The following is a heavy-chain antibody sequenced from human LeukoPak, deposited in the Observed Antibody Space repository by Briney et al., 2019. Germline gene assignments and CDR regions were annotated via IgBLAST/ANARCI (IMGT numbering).Heavy chain of an antibody. V-gene: IGHV4-61*02. J-gene: IGHJ4*02. CDR1: GGSISSSSYY. CDR2: IYASGST. CDR3: ARVFRYCSGGSCYSGVEY. Sequence: SETLSLTCTVSGGSISSSSYYWSWVRQPAGKELEWIGRIYASGSTNYNPSLKSRVTISIDRSKNQLSLKLSSVTAADTAVYYCARVFRYCSGGSCYSGVEYWGQGTLVTVSS. D-gene: IGHD2-15*01.